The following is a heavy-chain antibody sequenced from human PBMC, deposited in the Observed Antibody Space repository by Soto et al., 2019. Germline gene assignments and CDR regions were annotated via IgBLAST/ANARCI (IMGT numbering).Heavy chain of an antibody. D-gene: IGHD2-15*01. V-gene: IGHV3-74*02. Sequence: EVQLVESGGGLVQPGGSLRLSCAASGFTFSNYWMYWVRQAPGKGLEWVSRINRDGSVSSYADSVKGRLTISRDNVKNTLYLHIDSLRAEDTAVYYWARGDCVGGTCYPLAGSYYYYMDVWGKGTTVTVFS. CDR2: INRDGSVS. J-gene: IGHJ6*03. CDR3: ARGDCVGGTCYPLAGSYYYYMDV. CDR1: GFTFSNYW.